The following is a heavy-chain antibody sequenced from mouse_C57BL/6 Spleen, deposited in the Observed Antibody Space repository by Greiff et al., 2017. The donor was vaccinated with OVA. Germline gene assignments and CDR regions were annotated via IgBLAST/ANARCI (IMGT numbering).Heavy chain of an antibody. CDR3: ARKGFEGYAMDY. CDR1: GFTFSDYY. CDR2: ISNGGGST. V-gene: IGHV5-12*01. Sequence: EVKLQESGGGLVQPGGSLKLSCAASGFTFSDYYMYWVRQTPEKRLEWVAYISNGGGSTYYPDTVKGRFTISRDNAKNTLYLQMSRLKSEDTAMYYCARKGFEGYAMDYWGQGTSVTVSS. D-gene: IGHD3-3*01. J-gene: IGHJ4*01.